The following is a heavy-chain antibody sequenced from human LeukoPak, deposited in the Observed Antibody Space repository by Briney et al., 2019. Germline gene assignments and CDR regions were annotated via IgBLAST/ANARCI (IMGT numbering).Heavy chain of an antibody. J-gene: IGHJ4*02. V-gene: IGHV3-23*01. CDR2: ISGSGGST. CDR3: TPLWFGEYLGDY. D-gene: IGHD3-10*01. Sequence: GGSLRLSCAASGFTFSSYAMSWVRQAPGKGLEWVSAISGSGGSTYYADSVKGRFTISRDNSKNTLYLQMHSLKVEDTAVYYCTPLWFGEYLGDYWGQGTLVTVSS. CDR1: GFTFSSYA.